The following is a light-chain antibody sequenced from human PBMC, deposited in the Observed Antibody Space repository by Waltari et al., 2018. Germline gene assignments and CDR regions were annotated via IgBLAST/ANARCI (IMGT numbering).Light chain of an antibody. Sequence: SYVLTQPPSVSVAPGQTARITCDGNKIGSKNVHWYQQKPGQAPVLVVDDDGDRPSGVPERSSGSNSGNTATLTISRVDAGDEADYYCQVWDSGSDHYVFGTVTKVTVL. J-gene: IGLJ1*01. CDR3: QVWDSGSDHYV. CDR2: DDG. CDR1: KIGSKN. V-gene: IGLV3-21*02.